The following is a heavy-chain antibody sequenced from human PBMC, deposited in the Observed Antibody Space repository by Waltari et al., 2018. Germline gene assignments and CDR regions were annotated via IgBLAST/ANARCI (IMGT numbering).Heavy chain of an antibody. CDR2: IYPGDSDN. CDR1: GYSFTSYW. Sequence: EVQLVQSGAEVKKPGESLKISCKGSGYSFTSYWIGWVRQMPGNGLEWMGIIYPGDSDNRYSPSVQGQVTIAADKAISTAYLQWSSLKASDTAMYYCARRRDSSGYYSNDAFDIWGQGTMVTGSS. CDR3: ARRRDSSGYYSNDAFDI. J-gene: IGHJ3*02. V-gene: IGHV5-51*01. D-gene: IGHD3-22*01.